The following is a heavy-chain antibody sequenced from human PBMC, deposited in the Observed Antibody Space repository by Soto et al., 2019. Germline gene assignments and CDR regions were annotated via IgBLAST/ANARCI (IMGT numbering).Heavy chain of an antibody. J-gene: IGHJ4*02. CDR3: AHAGDYDLLSFDH. V-gene: IGHV2-5*02. Sequence: QITLKASGPPLVIPAQTPTLTCAFSGSSITTTSMGVAWIRQPPGKALAWLALIYWDDDQPYSPSLKDRLTISKDTSRSRVVLTISNMNPEDTGTYCCAHAGDYDLLSFDHWGPGTLVTVSS. CDR2: IYWDDDQ. D-gene: IGHD4-17*01. CDR1: GSSITTTSMG.